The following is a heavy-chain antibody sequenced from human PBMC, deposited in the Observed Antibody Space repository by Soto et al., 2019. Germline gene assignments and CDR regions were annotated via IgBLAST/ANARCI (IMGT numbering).Heavy chain of an antibody. CDR2: IKSKTDGGTT. D-gene: IGHD6-25*01. V-gene: IGHV3-15*07. CDR3: TPAHYYYSSGMDV. J-gene: IGHJ6*02. Sequence: EVQLVESGGGLVKPGGSLRLSCAASGFTFSNAWMNWVRQAPGKGLEWVGRIKSKTDGGTTDYAAPVKGRFTISRDDSNNTLYLQMNSLKTEDTAVYYCTPAHYYYSSGMDVWGQGTTVTVSS. CDR1: GFTFSNAW.